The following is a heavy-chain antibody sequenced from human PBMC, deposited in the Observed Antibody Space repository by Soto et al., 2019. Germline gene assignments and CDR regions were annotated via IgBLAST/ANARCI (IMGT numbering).Heavy chain of an antibody. J-gene: IGHJ5*02. CDR3: ARAGGGDYYGSGSYYKGWFDP. Sequence: EVQLVESGGGLVQPGGSLRLSCAASGFTVSSNYMSWVRQAPGKGLEWVSVIYSGGSTYYADSVKGRFTISRDNSKNTLYLQMNSLRAEDTAVYYWARAGGGDYYGSGSYYKGWFDPWGQGTLVTVSS. D-gene: IGHD3-10*01. CDR2: IYSGGST. CDR1: GFTVSSNY. V-gene: IGHV3-66*01.